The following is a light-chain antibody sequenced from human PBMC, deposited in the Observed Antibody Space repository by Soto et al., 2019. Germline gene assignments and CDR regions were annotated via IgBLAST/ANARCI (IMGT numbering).Light chain of an antibody. CDR3: QQRSNWPAVT. CDR2: DAS. CDR1: QSVSSY. J-gene: IGKJ3*01. V-gene: IGKV3-11*01. Sequence: EIVLTQSPATLSLSPGERATLSCRASQSVSSYLAWYQQKPGQAPRLLIYDASSRATGIPARFSGSGSGTDFTLTISSLEPEDCAVYYWQQRSNWPAVTFGPGTKVEIK.